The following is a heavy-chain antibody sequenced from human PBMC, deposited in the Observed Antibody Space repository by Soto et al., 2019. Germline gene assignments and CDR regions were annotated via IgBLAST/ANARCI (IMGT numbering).Heavy chain of an antibody. CDR2: IYHSGST. D-gene: IGHD3-22*01. V-gene: IGHV4-38-2*01. J-gene: IGHJ4*02. Sequence: SLTCAVSGYSISSGYYWGWIRQPPGKGLEWIGSIYHSGSTYYNPSLKSRVTISVDTSKNQFSLKLSSVTAADTAVYYCARVAHYYDSSGFFDYWGQGTLVTVSS. CDR3: ARVAHYYDSSGFFDY. CDR1: GYSISSGYY.